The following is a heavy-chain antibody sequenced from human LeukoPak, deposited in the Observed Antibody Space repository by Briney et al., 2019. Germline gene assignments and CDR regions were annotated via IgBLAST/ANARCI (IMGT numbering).Heavy chain of an antibody. J-gene: IGHJ4*02. V-gene: IGHV3-7*03. CDR1: GFALSSHW. Sequence: GGSLRLSCAASGFALSSHWMTWVRQVPGRGPEWVANVNRDGSETHYVDSVRGRFTVSRDNAKNSLHLQMNSLRDEDTAVYFCVGGIGWLPDHWGQGTLVTVSS. CDR2: VNRDGSET. D-gene: IGHD5-12*01. CDR3: VGGIGWLPDH.